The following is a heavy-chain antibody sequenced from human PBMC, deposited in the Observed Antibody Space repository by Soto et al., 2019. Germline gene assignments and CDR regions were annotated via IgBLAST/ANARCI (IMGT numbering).Heavy chain of an antibody. Sequence: SETMSLTCTVSGGSISSYYWSWIRQPPGKGLEWIGYIYYSGSTNYNPSLKSRVTISVDTSKNQFSLKLSSVTAADTAVYYCARTDCSGGSCYPNYYYYMDVWGKGTTVTVSS. D-gene: IGHD2-15*01. CDR3: ARTDCSGGSCYPNYYYYMDV. V-gene: IGHV4-59*01. J-gene: IGHJ6*03. CDR2: IYYSGST. CDR1: GGSISSYY.